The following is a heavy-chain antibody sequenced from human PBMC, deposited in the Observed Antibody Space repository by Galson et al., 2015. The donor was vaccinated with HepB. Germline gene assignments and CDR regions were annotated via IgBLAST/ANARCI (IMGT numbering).Heavy chain of an antibody. J-gene: IGHJ4*02. Sequence: SLRLSCAASGFTFTTYLMTWVRQAPGKGLEWVANIKQDGSGKNYVDSVKGRFTISRDNAKNSLYLQMDNLRAEDTAVYHCARGGREYYCFWGQGTLVTVST. V-gene: IGHV3-7*04. CDR2: IKQDGSGK. CDR1: GFTFTTYL. CDR3: ARGGREYYCF. D-gene: IGHD3-10*01.